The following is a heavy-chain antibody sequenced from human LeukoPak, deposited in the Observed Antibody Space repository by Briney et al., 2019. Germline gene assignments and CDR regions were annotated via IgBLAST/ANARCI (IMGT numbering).Heavy chain of an antibody. CDR3: AREYTLYRSGWFLDY. V-gene: IGHV4-59*01. CDR1: GGSFSGYY. CDR2: IFYSGST. Sequence: PSETLSLTCAVYGGSFSGYYWSWIRQPPGKRLEWIGYIFYSGSTNYNPSLKSRVTMSVDTSQNQFSLRLSSVTAADTAVYYCAREYTLYRSGWFLDYWGQGTVVTVSS. J-gene: IGHJ4*02. D-gene: IGHD6-19*01.